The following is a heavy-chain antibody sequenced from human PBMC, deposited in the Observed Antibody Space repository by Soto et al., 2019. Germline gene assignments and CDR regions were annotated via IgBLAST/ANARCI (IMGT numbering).Heavy chain of an antibody. CDR2: IIPIFGTA. D-gene: IGHD1-26*01. J-gene: IGHJ4*02. CDR1: GGTFSSYA. Sequence: ASVKVSCKASGGTFSSYAISWVRQAPGQGLEWMGGIIPIFGTANYAQKFQGRVTITADESTSTAYMELSSLRSEDTAVHYCARAYSGSYKTLDYWGQGTLVTVSS. CDR3: ARAYSGSYKTLDY. V-gene: IGHV1-69*13.